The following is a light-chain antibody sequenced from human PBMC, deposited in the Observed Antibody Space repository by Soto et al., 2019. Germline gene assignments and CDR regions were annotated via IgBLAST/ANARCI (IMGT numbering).Light chain of an antibody. J-gene: IGKJ2*01. Sequence: EIVLTQSPGTLSLSPGERATLSCRASQSVSSTYLAWYRQKPGQAPRILIHGASTRASGIPDRFSGSGSGTDFTLTISRLEPEDSAYYYCQQYGSSPMYTFGQGTKLEIK. V-gene: IGKV3-20*01. CDR3: QQYGSSPMYT. CDR1: QSVSSTY. CDR2: GAS.